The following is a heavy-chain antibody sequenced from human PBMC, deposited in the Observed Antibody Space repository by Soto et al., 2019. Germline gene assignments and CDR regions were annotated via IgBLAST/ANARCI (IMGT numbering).Heavy chain of an antibody. V-gene: IGHV1-18*01. CDR1: GYTFSNYG. Sequence: ASVKVSCKTSGYTFSNYGITWVRQAPGQPLEWLGWISLYSDGTNYAQKFQGRVSMTTDTSTTTAYMELRSLRSDDTAVYYCARVVPGAEAWFGSWGQGTLVTVSS. D-gene: IGHD2-2*01. CDR3: ARVVPGAEAWFGS. J-gene: IGHJ5*01. CDR2: ISLYSDGT.